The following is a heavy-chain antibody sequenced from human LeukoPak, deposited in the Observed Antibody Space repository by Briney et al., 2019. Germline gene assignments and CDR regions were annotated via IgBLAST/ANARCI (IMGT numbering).Heavy chain of an antibody. CDR2: INPSGGST. J-gene: IGHJ3*02. CDR3: ARAFRYSSGSEEAPPAGDAFDI. V-gene: IGHV1-46*01. CDR1: GYTFTGYY. Sequence: GASVKVSCKASGYTFTGYYMHWVRQAPGQGLEWMGIINPSGGSTSYAQKFQGRVTMTRDTSTSTVYMELSSLRSEDTAVYYCARAFRYSSGSEEAPPAGDAFDIWGQGTMVTVSS. D-gene: IGHD6-25*01.